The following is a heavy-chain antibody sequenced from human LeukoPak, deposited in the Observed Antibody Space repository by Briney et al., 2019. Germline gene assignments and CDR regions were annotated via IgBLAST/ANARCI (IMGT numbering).Heavy chain of an antibody. CDR2: INGDDSST. J-gene: IGHJ3*02. D-gene: IGHD2-21*01. CDR3: AGSRVNAFDI. V-gene: IGHV3-74*01. Sequence: PGGSLRLSFAASGFTFSSFWMHWVRQAPGEGLVWVSSINGDDSSTSDADSVKGRFTISRDNAKNTLYLQMNSLRAEDTAVYYCAGSRVNAFDIWGQGTMVTVSS. CDR1: GFTFSSFW.